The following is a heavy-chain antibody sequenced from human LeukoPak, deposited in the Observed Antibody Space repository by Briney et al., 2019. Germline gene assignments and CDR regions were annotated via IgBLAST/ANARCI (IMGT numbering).Heavy chain of an antibody. J-gene: IGHJ6*03. CDR1: GFTFSSYA. CDR3: AKDSSSFSYYYYMDV. V-gene: IGHV3-23*01. CDR2: ISGSGGST. D-gene: IGHD6-13*01. Sequence: GGTLRLSCAASGFTFSSYAMSWVRQAPGKGLEWVSAISGSGGSTYYADSVKSRFTISRDNSKNTLYLQMNSLRAEDTAVYYCAKDSSSFSYYYYMDVWGKGTTVTVSS.